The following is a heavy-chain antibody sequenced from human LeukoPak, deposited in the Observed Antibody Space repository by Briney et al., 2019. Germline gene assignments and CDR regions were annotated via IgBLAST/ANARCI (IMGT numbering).Heavy chain of an antibody. CDR2: ISAYNGNT. V-gene: IGHV1-18*01. J-gene: IGHJ3*02. CDR1: GYTFTSYG. Sequence: ASVKVSCKASGYTFTSYGISWVRQAPGQGLEWMGWISAYNGNTNYAQKLQGRVTMTTDTSTSTAYMELRSLRSDDTAAYYCARLGYSSGWYMADAFDIWGQGTMVTVSS. CDR3: ARLGYSSGWYMADAFDI. D-gene: IGHD6-19*01.